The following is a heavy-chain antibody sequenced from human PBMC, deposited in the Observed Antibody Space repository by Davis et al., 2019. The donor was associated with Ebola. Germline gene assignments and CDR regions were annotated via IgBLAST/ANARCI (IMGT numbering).Heavy chain of an antibody. D-gene: IGHD3-10*01. CDR3: ARDTMGQWPQMYYYYGMDV. CDR1: GFTFENYG. CDR2: INWNGGNT. J-gene: IGHJ6*02. V-gene: IGHV3-20*04. Sequence: GESLKISCTTSGFTFENYGMNWVRRAPGKGLEGVSSINWNGGNTGYADSVKGRFTVSRDNAKNSLYLQMNSLRTEDTAVYYVARDTMGQWPQMYYYYGMDVWGQGTTVTVSS.